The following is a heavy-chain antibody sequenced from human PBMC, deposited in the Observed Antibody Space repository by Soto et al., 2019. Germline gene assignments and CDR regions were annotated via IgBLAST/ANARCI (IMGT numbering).Heavy chain of an antibody. Sequence: QLQLVQSGAEVKKPGASVKVSCKASGYTFTNYYIHWVRQAPGPGLEWMGIINPSGGSTSYTQKFQGRVTMIRDTSTSTVYMELSSLRSEDTAVYYCARVSGSDSPFDYWGQGTLVTVSS. D-gene: IGHD1-26*01. CDR3: ARVSGSDSPFDY. CDR1: GYTFTNYY. J-gene: IGHJ4*02. V-gene: IGHV1-46*01. CDR2: INPSGGST.